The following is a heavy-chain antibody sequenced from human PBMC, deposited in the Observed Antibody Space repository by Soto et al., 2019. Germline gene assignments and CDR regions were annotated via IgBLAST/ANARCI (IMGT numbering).Heavy chain of an antibody. J-gene: IGHJ4*02. CDR3: AEVRTAYCGGDCYYY. CDR2: ISGSGGST. CDR1: GFTFSSYA. V-gene: IGHV3-23*01. Sequence: GGSLRLSCAASGFTFSSYAMSWVRQAPGKGLEWVSAISGSGGSTYYADSVKGRFTISRDNSKNTLYLQMNSLRAEDTAVYYCAEVRTAYCGGDCYYYWGQGTLVTVSS. D-gene: IGHD2-21*02.